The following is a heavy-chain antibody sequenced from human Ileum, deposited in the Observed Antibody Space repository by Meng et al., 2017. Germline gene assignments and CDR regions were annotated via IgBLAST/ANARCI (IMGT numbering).Heavy chain of an antibody. D-gene: IGHD6-19*01. CDR1: GSIFSGSD. CDR3: TMYSSGHI. J-gene: IGHJ3*02. Sequence: GSLRLSCAVSGSIFSGSDIHWVRQASGKGLEWVGRIKTKRFNYATTYAASVRGRFTISRDDSKNTAYLQINSLKTGDTALYYCTMYSSGHIWGRGTMVTVSS. CDR2: IKTKRFNYAT. V-gene: IGHV3-73*01.